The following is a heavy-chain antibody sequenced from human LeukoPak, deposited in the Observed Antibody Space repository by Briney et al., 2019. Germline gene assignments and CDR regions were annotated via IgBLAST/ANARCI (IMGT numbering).Heavy chain of an antibody. CDR3: ARDLGDDISGVGYFDY. V-gene: IGHV1-18*01. J-gene: IGHJ4*01. CDR2: ISAYTGNT. D-gene: IGHD3-22*01. CDR1: GYTFSTYA. Sequence: GSVKVSCKASGYTFSTYAISWVRQAPGQGLEWMGWISAYTGNTRYTQNLQGRVIMTTDTSANTAYMEVRSLRSDDTAMYYCARDLGDDISGVGYFDYWGHGTLFTVSS.